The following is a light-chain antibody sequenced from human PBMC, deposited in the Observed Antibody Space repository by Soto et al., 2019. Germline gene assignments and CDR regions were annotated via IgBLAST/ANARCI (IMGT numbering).Light chain of an antibody. Sequence: DVQLTQSPSSLSASLGESVTITCRASQYISTFLNWYQQMSREAPKLLISAASNRERGVPSRFRGSGSGTEFTLTITNLQPEDLATYYCLQTYFTPLTFGQGTIVEI. CDR2: AAS. CDR3: LQTYFTPLT. J-gene: IGKJ2*01. V-gene: IGKV1-39*01. CDR1: QYISTF.